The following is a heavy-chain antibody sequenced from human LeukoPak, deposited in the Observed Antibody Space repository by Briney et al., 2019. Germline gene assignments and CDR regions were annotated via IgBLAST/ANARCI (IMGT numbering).Heavy chain of an antibody. CDR2: IYYSGST. J-gene: IGHJ6*03. CDR1: GGSISSSSYY. Sequence: SETLSLTCTVSGGSISSSSYYWGWIRQPPGKGLEWIGSIYYSGSTYYNPSLKSRVTISVDTSKNQFSLKLSSVTAADTAVYYCASFPGYYPYYYYYYMDVWGKGTTITVSS. CDR3: ASFPGYYPYYYYYYMDV. V-gene: IGHV4-39*07. D-gene: IGHD3-22*01.